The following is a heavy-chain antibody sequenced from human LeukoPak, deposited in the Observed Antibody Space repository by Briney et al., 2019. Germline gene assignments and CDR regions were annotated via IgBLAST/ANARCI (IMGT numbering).Heavy chain of an antibody. V-gene: IGHV4-4*02. Sequence: SETLSLTCGVSGGSVINTNWWTWVRQPPGKGLEWIGEVHLDGRTNYNPSLESRLTMSVDVSENQVSLKLTSVTAADTAVYYCAREGGLYRPLDYSGQGTLVTVSS. CDR2: VHLDGRT. CDR3: AREGGLYRPLDY. CDR1: GGSVINTNW. J-gene: IGHJ4*02.